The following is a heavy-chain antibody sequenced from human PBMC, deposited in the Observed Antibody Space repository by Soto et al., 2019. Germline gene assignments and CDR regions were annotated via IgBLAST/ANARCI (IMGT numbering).Heavy chain of an antibody. CDR3: AADHFYYGSGSYTSHMDV. Sequence: ASVKVSCKVSGYTLTELSMHWVRQTPGKGLEWIGCFDADSGETNYAQKFQERVTITRDMSTSTAYMELSSLRSEDTAVYYCAADHFYYGSGSYTSHMDVWGQGTTVTVSS. J-gene: IGHJ6*02. V-gene: IGHV1-24*01. D-gene: IGHD3-10*01. CDR2: FDADSGET. CDR1: GYTLTELS.